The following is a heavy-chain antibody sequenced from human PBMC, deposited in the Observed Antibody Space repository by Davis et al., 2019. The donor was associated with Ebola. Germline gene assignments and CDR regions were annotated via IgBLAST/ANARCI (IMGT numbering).Heavy chain of an antibody. CDR3: ARDDLSGLIDS. V-gene: IGHV4-59*01. D-gene: IGHD1-26*01. CDR1: GGSFSGYY. CDR2: IYYSGST. Sequence: SETLSLTCAVYGGSFSGYYWSWVRQPPGKGLEWIGYIYYSGSTNYNPSLKSRVTISVDTSKNQFSLKLSSVTAADTAVYYCARDDLSGLIDSWGQGTLVTVSS. J-gene: IGHJ4*02.